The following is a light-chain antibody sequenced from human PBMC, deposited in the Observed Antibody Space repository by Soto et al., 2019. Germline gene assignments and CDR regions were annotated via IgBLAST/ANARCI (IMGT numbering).Light chain of an antibody. J-gene: IGKJ1*01. CDR3: QHYGT. CDR1: QSVSSSY. V-gene: IGKV3-20*01. CDR2: GAS. Sequence: EIVLTQSPGTLSLSPGERATLSCRASQSVSSSYLAWYQQKPGQAPSLLIYGASSRATGIPDRFSGSGSGTDFTLTISRLEPEDFAVYYCQHYGTFGQGTKVEIK.